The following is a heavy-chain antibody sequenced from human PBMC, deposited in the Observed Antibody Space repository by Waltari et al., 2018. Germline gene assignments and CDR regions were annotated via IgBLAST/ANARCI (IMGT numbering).Heavy chain of an antibody. CDR2: ISASSTYK. Sequence: EVQLVESGGGLVKPGGSLRLSCAASGFTFISYTMNWVRQEPGKGLEWVASISASSTYKYHADAVRGRFTISRDNANNSLYLQMDSLRAEDTAVYYCAREWGVMVGTAGYYFDYWGQGSLVTVSS. D-gene: IGHD3-9*01. J-gene: IGHJ4*02. V-gene: IGHV3-21*01. CDR1: GFTFISYT. CDR3: AREWGVMVGTAGYYFDY.